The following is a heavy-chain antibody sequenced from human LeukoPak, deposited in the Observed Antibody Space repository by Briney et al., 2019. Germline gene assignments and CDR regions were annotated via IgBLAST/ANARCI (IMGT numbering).Heavy chain of an antibody. Sequence: KTSETLSLTCAVSGYSISGGYYWGWIRQPPGKGLEWIGSIYHSGSTNYNPSLKSRVTISVDTSKNQFSLKLSSVTAADTAVYYCARERPRPDAFDIWGQGTMVTVSS. CDR1: GYSISGGYY. J-gene: IGHJ3*02. CDR3: ARERPRPDAFDI. D-gene: IGHD6-6*01. V-gene: IGHV4-38-2*02. CDR2: IYHSGST.